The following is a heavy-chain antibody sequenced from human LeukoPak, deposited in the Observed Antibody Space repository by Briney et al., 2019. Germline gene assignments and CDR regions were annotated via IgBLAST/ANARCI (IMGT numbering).Heavy chain of an antibody. CDR3: VRDDGDV. CDR2: INEDGSGK. V-gene: IGHV3-7*01. Sequence: GGSLRLSCVFSGFTFSNYWMKWVLQAPGKGLEWEASINEDGSGKYSMDSVKDRVTISRDNAKNSLDLQINSLTVEDTAIYYCVRDDGDVWGKGTTVTVSS. J-gene: IGHJ6*04. CDR1: GFTFSNYW.